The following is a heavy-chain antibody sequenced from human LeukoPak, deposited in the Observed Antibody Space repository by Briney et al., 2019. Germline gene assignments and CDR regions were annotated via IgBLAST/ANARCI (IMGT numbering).Heavy chain of an antibody. CDR1: GYTFTSYD. D-gene: IGHD1-26*01. J-gene: IGHJ5*02. CDR3: ARAGVSGSYPRYNWFDP. V-gene: IGHV1-8*01. Sequence: ASVTVSCKASGYTFTSYDINWVRQATGQGLEWMGWMNPNSGNTDYAQKFQGRVTMTRNTSISTAYMELSSLRSEDTAVYYCARAGVSGSYPRYNWFDPWGQGTLVTVSS. CDR2: MNPNSGNT.